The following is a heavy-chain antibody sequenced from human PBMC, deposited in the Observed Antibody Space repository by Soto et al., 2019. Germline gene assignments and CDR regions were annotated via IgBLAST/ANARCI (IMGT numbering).Heavy chain of an antibody. CDR3: ARGEGMYSSSSARLGY. Sequence: ASVKASCKASGYTFTGYYMHWVRQAPGQGLEWMGWINPNSGGTNYAQKFQGRVTMTRDTSISTAYMELSRLRSDDTAVYYCARGEGMYSSSSARLGYWGQGTLVTVSS. J-gene: IGHJ4*02. V-gene: IGHV1-2*02. D-gene: IGHD6-6*01. CDR2: INPNSGGT. CDR1: GYTFTGYY.